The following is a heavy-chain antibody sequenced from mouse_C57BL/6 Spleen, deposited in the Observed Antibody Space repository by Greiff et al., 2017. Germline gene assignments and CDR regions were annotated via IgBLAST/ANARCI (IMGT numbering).Heavy chain of an antibody. CDR2: ISDGGSYT. Sequence: EVNVVESGGGLVKPGGSLKLSCAASGFTFSSYAMSWVRQTPEKRLEWVATISDGGSYTYYPDNVKGRITISRDNAKTNLYLQMSHLKSEDTAMYYWARDYYNNRAWFAYWGQGTLVTVSA. J-gene: IGHJ3*01. V-gene: IGHV5-4*01. CDR3: ARDYYNNRAWFAY. D-gene: IGHD2-5*01. CDR1: GFTFSSYA.